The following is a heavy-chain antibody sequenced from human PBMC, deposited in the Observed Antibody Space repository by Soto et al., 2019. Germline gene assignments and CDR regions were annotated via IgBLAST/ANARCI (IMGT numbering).Heavy chain of an antibody. Sequence: SETLSLTCTVSGGSIGSGAYYWSWIRLHPGEGLEWIGYSLDSGTTYYNPSLKSRVTMSVDTSKNQFSLKLSSVTAADTAVYYCARDYSGYSLFDSWGQGILVTVS. CDR3: ARDYSGYSLFDS. D-gene: IGHD3-22*01. CDR1: GGSIGSGAYY. J-gene: IGHJ4*02. CDR2: SLDSGTT. V-gene: IGHV4-31*03.